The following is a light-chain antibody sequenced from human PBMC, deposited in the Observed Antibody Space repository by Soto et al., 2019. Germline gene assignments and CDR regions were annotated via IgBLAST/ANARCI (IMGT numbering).Light chain of an antibody. CDR2: GAS. V-gene: IGKV3-20*01. Sequence: EVVLSQSPGTLSLSPGERATLSCRASQRVSSSHLTWYQQKPGQAPRLLIYGASSRAAGIPDRFSGRGSGTDFTLTISRLEPEDFAVYYCQQYDSSEYTFGQGTKVEVK. J-gene: IGKJ2*01. CDR3: QQYDSSEYT. CDR1: QRVSSSH.